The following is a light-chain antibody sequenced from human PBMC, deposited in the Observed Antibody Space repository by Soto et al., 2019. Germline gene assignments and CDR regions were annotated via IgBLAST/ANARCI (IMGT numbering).Light chain of an antibody. CDR1: SSDVGSYNL. J-gene: IGLJ2*01. V-gene: IGLV2-23*01. Sequence: QSVLTQPASVSGSPGQSITISCTGTSSDVGSYNLVSWYQQHPGKAPKVMIYEGTKRPSGVSNRFSGSESGNTASLTISGLQAEDEADYYCCSYATSYVLFGGGTKVTVL. CDR2: EGT. CDR3: CSYATSYVL.